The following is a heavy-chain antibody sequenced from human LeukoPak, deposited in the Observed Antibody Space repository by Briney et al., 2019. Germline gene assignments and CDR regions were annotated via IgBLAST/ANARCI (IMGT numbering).Heavy chain of an antibody. J-gene: IGHJ4*02. Sequence: GGSLRLSCAASGFTFSSYAMSWVRQAPGKGLEWVSAISGSGGSTYYADSVEGRFTISRDNSKDTLYLQMNSLRAEDTAVYYCAKVRVYYFDYWGQGTLVTVSS. V-gene: IGHV3-23*01. D-gene: IGHD3-10*01. CDR3: AKVRVYYFDY. CDR1: GFTFSSYA. CDR2: ISGSGGST.